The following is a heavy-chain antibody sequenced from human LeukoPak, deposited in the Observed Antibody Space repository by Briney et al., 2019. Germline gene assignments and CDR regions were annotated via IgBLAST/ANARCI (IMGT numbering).Heavy chain of an antibody. V-gene: IGHV1-2*02. J-gene: IGHJ3*02. Sequence: GASVKVSCKASGYTFTGYYMHWVRQAPGQGLEWMGWINPNSGGTNYAQKFQGRVTITADKSTSTAYMELSSLRSEDTAVYYCASAGLNYYDSSGYPDAFDIWGQGTMVTVSS. CDR1: GYTFTGYY. D-gene: IGHD3-22*01. CDR3: ASAGLNYYDSSGYPDAFDI. CDR2: INPNSGGT.